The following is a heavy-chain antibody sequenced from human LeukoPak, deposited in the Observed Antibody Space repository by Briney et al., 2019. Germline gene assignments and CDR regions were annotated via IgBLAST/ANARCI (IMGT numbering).Heavy chain of an antibody. J-gene: IGHJ4*02. D-gene: IGHD1/OR15-1a*01. CDR2: RKEDGGVK. CDR3: AKDRGWNTFDY. V-gene: IGHV3-7*01. Sequence: TGESLRLSCAASGFTFGVSWMSGVRQAPGVGREGGANRKEDGGVKNYVDSVKGRLTISRDNAKSSLFLQMNSLRVEDTAVYYCAKDRGWNTFDYWGQGTLVTVSS. CDR1: GFTFGVSW.